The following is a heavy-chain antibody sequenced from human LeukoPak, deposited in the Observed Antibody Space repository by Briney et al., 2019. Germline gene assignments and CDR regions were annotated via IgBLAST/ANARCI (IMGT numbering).Heavy chain of an antibody. J-gene: IGHJ4*02. CDR3: AKVLVPAAYRGEYYFDY. D-gene: IGHD2-2*01. Sequence: PGGSLRLSCAASGFTFSSYAMSWVHQAPGKGLEWVSAISGSGGSTYYADSVKGRFTISRDNSKNTLYLQMNSLRAEDTAVYYCAKVLVPAAYRGEYYFDYWGQGTLVTVSS. V-gene: IGHV3-23*01. CDR1: GFTFSSYA. CDR2: ISGSGGST.